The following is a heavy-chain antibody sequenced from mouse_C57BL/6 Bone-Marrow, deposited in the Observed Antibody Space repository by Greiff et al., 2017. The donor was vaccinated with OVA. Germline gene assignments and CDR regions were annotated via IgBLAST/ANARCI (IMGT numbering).Heavy chain of an antibody. CDR3: AGTIVTPYYAMDY. V-gene: IGHV1-76*01. CDR1: GYTFTDYY. D-gene: IGHD2-5*01. J-gene: IGHJ4*01. Sequence: VQLQQSGAELVRPGASVKLSCKASGYTFTDYYINWVKQRPGQGLEWIARIYPGSGNTYYNEKFKGKATLTAEKSSSTAYMQLSSLTSEDSAVYFCAGTIVTPYYAMDYWGQGTSVTVSS. CDR2: IYPGSGNT.